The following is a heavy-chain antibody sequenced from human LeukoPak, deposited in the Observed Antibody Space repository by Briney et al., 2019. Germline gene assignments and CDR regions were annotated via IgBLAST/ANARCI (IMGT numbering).Heavy chain of an antibody. CDR3: ARGGFDIVVVPAANGDNWFDP. J-gene: IGHJ5*02. D-gene: IGHD2-2*01. Sequence: SEILSLTCIVSGGSTSGGNYYWGWIRRPPGKGLEWIGGISSSGNTYYNPSLKSRVTISVDKSRNQFSLKLSSVTAADTAVYYCARGGFDIVVVPAANGDNWFDPWGQGTLVTVSS. V-gene: IGHV4-39*07. CDR1: GGSTSGGNYY. CDR2: ISSSGNT.